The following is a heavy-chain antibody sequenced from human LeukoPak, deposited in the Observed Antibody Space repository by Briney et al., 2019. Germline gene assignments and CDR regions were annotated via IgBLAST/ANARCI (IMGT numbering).Heavy chain of an antibody. Sequence: GGSLRLSCAASGFTFSTYAMHWVRQAPGKGLEWVALISYDGTNKYYADSVKSRFTISRDNSKNTLFLQMDSLRAEDTAVYYCARPYDFYDSSAYYYSVAYWGQGTLVTVSS. CDR1: GFTFSTYA. D-gene: IGHD3-22*01. J-gene: IGHJ4*02. CDR3: ARPYDFYDSSAYYYSVAY. V-gene: IGHV3-30*04. CDR2: ISYDGTNK.